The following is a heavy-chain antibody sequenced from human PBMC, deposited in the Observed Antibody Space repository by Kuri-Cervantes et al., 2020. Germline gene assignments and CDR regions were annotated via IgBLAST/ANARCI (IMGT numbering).Heavy chain of an antibody. V-gene: IGHV3-11*01. CDR1: GFTFSDYY. D-gene: IGHD1-26*01. CDR3: ARLQGITGSYSHWFDP. CDR2: ISSSGSTI. Sequence: LSLTCAASGFTFSDYYMSWIRQAPGKGLEWVSYISSSGSTIYYADSVKGRFTISRDNAKNSLYLQMNSLRAEDTALYYCARLQGITGSYSHWFDPWGQGTLVTVSS. J-gene: IGHJ5*02.